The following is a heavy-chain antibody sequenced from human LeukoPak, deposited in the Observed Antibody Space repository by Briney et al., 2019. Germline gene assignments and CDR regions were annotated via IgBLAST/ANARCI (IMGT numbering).Heavy chain of an antibody. CDR2: IYYSGST. J-gene: IGHJ4*02. Sequence: SETLSLTCTVSGGSISSYYWSWIRQPPGKGLEWIGYIYYSGSTNYNPSLKSRVTISVDTSKNQFSLKLSSVTAADTAVYYCARGLTYYDILTGYSPLYYFDYWGQGTLVTVSS. V-gene: IGHV4-59*08. CDR1: GGSISSYY. CDR3: ARGLTYYDILTGYSPLYYFDY. D-gene: IGHD3-9*01.